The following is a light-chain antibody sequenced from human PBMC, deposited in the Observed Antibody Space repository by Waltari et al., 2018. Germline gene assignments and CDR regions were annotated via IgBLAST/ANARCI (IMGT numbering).Light chain of an antibody. CDR2: SAS. CDR3: QQSYDAPPT. CDR1: QNVRTY. Sequence: DIQMTQSPSSLSASVGDRVTITCRPSQNVRTYVNWYQQKPGKAPKLLIYSASTLQSDVPSRISGSGSGTDFTLTISSLQPEDFATYFCQQSYDAPPTFGQGTRLEI. J-gene: IGKJ5*01. V-gene: IGKV1-39*01.